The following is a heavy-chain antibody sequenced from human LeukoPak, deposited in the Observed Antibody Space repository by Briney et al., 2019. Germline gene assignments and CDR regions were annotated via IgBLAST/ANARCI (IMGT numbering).Heavy chain of an antibody. CDR3: AKDRIPDGRYSIDF. CDR1: GFTFNTYA. Sequence: GGSLRLFCAASGFTFNTYAMNWVRQAPGKGLEGVSVIIGNGGDIHYAGSVRGRFTISRDNSKKTLYLQMNSLRVEDTAVYYCAKDRIPDGRYSIDFWGPGTLVTVSS. D-gene: IGHD1-26*01. J-gene: IGHJ4*02. V-gene: IGHV3-23*01. CDR2: IIGNGGDI.